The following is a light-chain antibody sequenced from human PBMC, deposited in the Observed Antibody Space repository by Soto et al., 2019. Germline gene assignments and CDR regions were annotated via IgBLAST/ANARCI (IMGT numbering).Light chain of an antibody. Sequence: QSALTQPASVSGSPGQSITISCTGTSSDVGGYNYVSWYQQHPDKAPKLMIYDVSNRPSGVSNRFSGSKSGNTASLTISGLQADDEADYYCSSYTSSSTRVFGTGTKATVL. V-gene: IGLV2-14*03. CDR1: SSDVGGYNY. CDR2: DVS. CDR3: SSYTSSSTRV. J-gene: IGLJ1*01.